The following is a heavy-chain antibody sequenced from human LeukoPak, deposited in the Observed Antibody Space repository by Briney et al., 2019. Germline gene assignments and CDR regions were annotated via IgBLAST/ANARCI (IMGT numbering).Heavy chain of an antibody. J-gene: IGHJ6*02. CDR1: GYTFTSYD. V-gene: IGHV1-8*03. Sequence: ASVKVSCKASGYTFTSYDINWVRQATGQGLEWMGWMNPNSGNTGYAQKFQGRVTITRNTSISTAYMELSSLRSEDTAVYYCAREEDAAGGYGMDVWGQGTTVTVSS. D-gene: IGHD6-13*01. CDR3: AREEDAAGGYGMDV. CDR2: MNPNSGNT.